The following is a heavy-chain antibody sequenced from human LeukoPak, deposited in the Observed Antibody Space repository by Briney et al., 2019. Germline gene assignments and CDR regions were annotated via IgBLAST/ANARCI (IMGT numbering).Heavy chain of an antibody. V-gene: IGHV4-59*01. J-gene: IGHJ6*02. CDR3: ARDRYYYYGMDV. CDR2: IYYSGST. Sequence: SETLSLTCPVSGGSISSYYWSWIRQPPGKGLEWVGYIYYSGSTNYNPSLKSRVTISVDTSKNQFSLKLSSVTAADTAVYYCARDRYYYYGMDVWGQGTTVTVSS. CDR1: GGSISSYY.